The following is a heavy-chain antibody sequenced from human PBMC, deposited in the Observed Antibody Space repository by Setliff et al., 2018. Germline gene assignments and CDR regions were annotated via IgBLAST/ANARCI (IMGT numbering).Heavy chain of an antibody. CDR3: VRSVVIRGSKPLDS. V-gene: IGHV3-72*01. J-gene: IGHJ4*02. CDR2: PKNKANAGYM. Sequence: PGGSLRLSCAASGFSISDHYMDWVRQAPGKGLEWVGRPKNKANAGYMEYAASVKARFIITRDDSKNSLYLQMYSLKSDDTAVYYCVRSVVIRGSKPLDSWGQGTLVTVSS. D-gene: IGHD3-10*01. CDR1: GFSISDHY.